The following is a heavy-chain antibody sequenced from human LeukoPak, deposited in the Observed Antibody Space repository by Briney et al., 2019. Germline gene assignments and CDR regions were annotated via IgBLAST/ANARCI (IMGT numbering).Heavy chain of an antibody. CDR2: IRGSSSAI. CDR3: ARTYCRGGNCYYDY. J-gene: IGHJ4*02. CDR1: GFTFSTYS. Sequence: PGGSLRLSCAASGFTFSTYSMNWVRQAPGKGLEWVSYIRGSSSAIYYADSVKGRFSISRDNANNSLYLQMSSLRDEDTAVYYCARTYCRGGNCYYDYWGQGTLVTVSS. D-gene: IGHD2-15*01. V-gene: IGHV3-48*02.